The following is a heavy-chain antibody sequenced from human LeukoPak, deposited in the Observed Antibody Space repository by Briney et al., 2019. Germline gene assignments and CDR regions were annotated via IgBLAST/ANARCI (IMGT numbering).Heavy chain of an antibody. Sequence: SETLSLTCTVSGGSISSYYWSRIRQPPGKGLEWIGYIYYSGSTNYNPSLKSRVTISVDTSKNQFSLKLSSVTAADTAVYYCARSEQWLETGVDYWGQGTLVTVSS. CDR1: GGSISSYY. CDR3: ARSEQWLETGVDY. D-gene: IGHD6-19*01. J-gene: IGHJ4*02. V-gene: IGHV4-59*08. CDR2: IYYSGST.